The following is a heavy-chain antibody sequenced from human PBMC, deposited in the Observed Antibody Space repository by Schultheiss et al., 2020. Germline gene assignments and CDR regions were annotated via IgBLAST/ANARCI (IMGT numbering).Heavy chain of an antibody. CDR2: IYYSGST. Sequence: SETLSLTCTVSGGSISSSSYSWSWIRQPPGKGLEWIGYIYYSGSTYYNPSLKSRVTISVDTSKNQFSLKLSSVTAADTAVYYCASGYSYDYWGQGTLVTVSS. V-gene: IGHV4-61*01. CDR3: ASGYSYDY. J-gene: IGHJ4*02. D-gene: IGHD5-18*01. CDR1: GGSISSSSYS.